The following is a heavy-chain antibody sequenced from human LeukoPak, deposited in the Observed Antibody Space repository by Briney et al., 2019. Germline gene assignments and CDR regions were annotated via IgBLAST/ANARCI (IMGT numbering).Heavy chain of an antibody. J-gene: IGHJ6*03. CDR3: ASRTLHDILTGYYWVDYYMDV. D-gene: IGHD3-9*01. CDR1: GGSISSYY. V-gene: IGHV4-4*07. CDR2: IYTSGST. Sequence: SETLSLTCTVSGGSISSYYWSLIRQPAGKGLEWIGRIYTSGSTNYNPSLKSRVTISVDTSKNQFSLKLSSVTAADTAVYYCASRTLHDILTGYYWVDYYMDVWGKGTTVTVSS.